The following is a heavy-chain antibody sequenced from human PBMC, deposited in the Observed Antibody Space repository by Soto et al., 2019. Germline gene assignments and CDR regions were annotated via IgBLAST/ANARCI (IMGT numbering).Heavy chain of an antibody. CDR1: GFTFSSYG. J-gene: IGHJ4*01. Sequence: QVQLVESGGGVVQPGRSLRLSCAASGFTFSSYGMHWVRQAPGKGLEWVAVIWYEGSNKYYADSVKGRFTISRDNSKNTLYLPMNSLRAEDTAVYYCARDPGHCGGDCYSPPLYYFDYWGHGTLVTVSS. CDR2: IWYEGSNK. D-gene: IGHD2-21*02. V-gene: IGHV3-33*01. CDR3: ARDPGHCGGDCYSPPLYYFDY.